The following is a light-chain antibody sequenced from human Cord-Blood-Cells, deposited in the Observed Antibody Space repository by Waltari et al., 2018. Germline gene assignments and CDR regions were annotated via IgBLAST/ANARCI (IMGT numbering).Light chain of an antibody. V-gene: IGLV2-23*02. CDR1: SCGVGSYNL. CDR2: EVS. CDR3: CSYAGSSTWV. Sequence: QSARIQPASVSGSRGPSGHISRPGTSCGVGSYNLFSWYQQHPGKAHKLMIYEVSKRHSGVSNRFSGSKSGNTASLTISGLQAEDEADYYCCSYAGSSTWVFGTGTKVTVL. J-gene: IGLJ1*01.